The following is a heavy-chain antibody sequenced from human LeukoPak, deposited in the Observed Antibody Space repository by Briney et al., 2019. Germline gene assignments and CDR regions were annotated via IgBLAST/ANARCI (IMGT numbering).Heavy chain of an antibody. CDR2: IHYSGST. Sequence: SETLSLTCTVSGGSISNYYWGWIRQPPGKGLEWIGYIHYSGSTNYNPSLKSRVTISVDTSKNQFSLKLTSVTAADTAVYYCARRGGYFDYWGQGTLVTVSS. CDR1: GGSISNYY. V-gene: IGHV4-59*01. D-gene: IGHD2-15*01. CDR3: ARRGGYFDY. J-gene: IGHJ4*02.